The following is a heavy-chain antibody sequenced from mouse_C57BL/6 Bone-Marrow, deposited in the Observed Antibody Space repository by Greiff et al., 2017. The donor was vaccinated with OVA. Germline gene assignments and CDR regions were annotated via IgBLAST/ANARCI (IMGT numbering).Heavy chain of an antibody. CDR3: ANCSGPYYYAMDY. CDR2: ISSGSSTI. CDR1: GFTFSDYG. Sequence: DVLLVESGGGLVKPGGSLKLSCAASGFTFSDYGMHWVRQAPEKGLEWVAYISSGSSTIYYADKVKGRFTITRDNAKNTLFLQMNRLMSEDTAMYYCANCSGPYYYAMDYWGQGTGVTVSS. D-gene: IGHD1-1*01. J-gene: IGHJ4*01. V-gene: IGHV5-17*01.